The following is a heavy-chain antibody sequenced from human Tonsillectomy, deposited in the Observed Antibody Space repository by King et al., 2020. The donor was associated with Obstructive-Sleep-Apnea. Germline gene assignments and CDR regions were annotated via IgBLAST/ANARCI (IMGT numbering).Heavy chain of an antibody. Sequence: QLQESGPGLVKPSETLSLTCTVSGGSITSSSYYWGWIRQPPGKGLEWIGSIYYSGTTHYNPSLKSRVTISVDTSKNQVSLRLSSVTAADPAVYYCAREYVYLFRAYSFDYWGQGTLVTVSS. V-gene: IGHV4-39*07. D-gene: IGHD2-8*01. CDR2: IYYSGTT. CDR1: GGSITSSSYY. J-gene: IGHJ4*02. CDR3: AREYVYLFRAYSFDY.